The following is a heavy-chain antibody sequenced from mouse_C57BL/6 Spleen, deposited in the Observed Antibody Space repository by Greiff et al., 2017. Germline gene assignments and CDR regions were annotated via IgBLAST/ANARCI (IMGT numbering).Heavy chain of an antibody. CDR1: GYAFSSYW. Sequence: VQLQQSGAELVKPGASVKISCKASGYAFSSYWMNWVKQRPGKGLEWIGQIYPGDGDTNYNGKFKGKATLTADKSSSTAYMQLSSLTSEDSAVYFCARGDYGSSSGYFDVWGTGTTVTVSS. D-gene: IGHD1-1*01. J-gene: IGHJ1*03. CDR3: ARGDYGSSSGYFDV. V-gene: IGHV1-80*01. CDR2: IYPGDGDT.